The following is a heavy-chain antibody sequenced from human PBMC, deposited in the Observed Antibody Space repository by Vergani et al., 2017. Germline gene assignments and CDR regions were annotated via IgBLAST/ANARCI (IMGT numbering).Heavy chain of an antibody. V-gene: IGHV4-59*01. J-gene: IGHJ4*02. CDR1: GGSISSYY. Sequence: QVQLQESGPGLVKPSETLSLTCTVSGGSISSYYWSWIRQPPGKGLEWIGYIYYSGSTNYNPSLKSRVTISVDTSKNQFSLKLSSVTAADTAVYYCARGSDSSGYYLPYPFDYGGQGTLVTVSS. CDR2: IYYSGST. CDR3: ARGSDSSGYYLPYPFDY. D-gene: IGHD3-22*01.